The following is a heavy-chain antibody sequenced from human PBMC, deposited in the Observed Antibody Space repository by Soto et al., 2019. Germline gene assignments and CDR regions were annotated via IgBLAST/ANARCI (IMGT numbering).Heavy chain of an antibody. V-gene: IGHV2-5*02. CDR1: GCSLSTSGLG. J-gene: IGHJ4*02. CDR2: IYWDDDN. D-gene: IGHD5-12*01. Sequence: QITLKESGPTLVKPTQTLTLTCTFSGCSLSTSGLGVGWIRQPPGNALELLALIYWDDDNRYSPSLKSRRTITTDTAKNHVVLTMTNMDPVDTATYDYAHDDVDQQGFDYWCQGTLVTVSS. CDR3: AHDDVDQQGFDY.